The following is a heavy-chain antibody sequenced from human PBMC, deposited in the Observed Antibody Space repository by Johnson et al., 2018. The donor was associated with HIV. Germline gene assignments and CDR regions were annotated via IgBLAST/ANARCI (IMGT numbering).Heavy chain of an antibody. Sequence: QVQLVESGGAVVRPGGSLRLSCAAPGFTFSSYGMHWVRQAPGKGMEWVALLYSGGATELADTVKGRFTVSSDNSKKALCLQMNSLPVEDTPVSSCASGGKRVMAAFDIWGQGTMVTVSS. V-gene: IGHV3-NL1*01. J-gene: IGHJ3*02. CDR3: ASGGKRVMAAFDI. CDR2: LYSGGAT. D-gene: IGHD3-16*01. CDR1: GFTFSSYG.